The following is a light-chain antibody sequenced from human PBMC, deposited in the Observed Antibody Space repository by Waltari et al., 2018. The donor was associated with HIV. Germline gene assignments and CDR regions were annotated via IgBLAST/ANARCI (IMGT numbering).Light chain of an antibody. V-gene: IGLV1-44*01. Sequence: QSVLTQPPSASGTPGQRVTISCSGRSSNIGSNTVNWYQQLPGPAPQLLIYSNNQRPSGVPDRFSGSKSGTSASLAISGLQSEDEADYYCAAWDDSLNGHWVFGGGTKLTVL. CDR1: SSNIGSNT. J-gene: IGLJ3*02. CDR2: SNN. CDR3: AAWDDSLNGHWV.